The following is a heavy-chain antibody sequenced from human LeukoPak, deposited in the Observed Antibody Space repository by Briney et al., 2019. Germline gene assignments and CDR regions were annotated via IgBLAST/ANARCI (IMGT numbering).Heavy chain of an antibody. CDR2: ISAYNGNA. Sequence: ASVKVSCKASGYTFTGYYMHWVRQAPGQGLEWMGWISAYNGNANYAQKLQGRVTMTTDTSTSTAYMELRSLRADDTAVYYCARHSSSWYAHDYWGQGTLVTVSS. D-gene: IGHD6-13*01. CDR1: GYTFTGYY. J-gene: IGHJ4*02. CDR3: ARHSSSWYAHDY. V-gene: IGHV1-18*04.